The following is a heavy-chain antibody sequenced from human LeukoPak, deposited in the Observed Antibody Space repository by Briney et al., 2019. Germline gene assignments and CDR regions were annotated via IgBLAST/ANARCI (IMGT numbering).Heavy chain of an antibody. J-gene: IGHJ5*02. Sequence: ETLSLTCTVSGGSISSYYWSWIRQPPGKGLEWIGYIYYSGSTNYNPSLKSRVTISVDTSKNQFSLKLSSVTAADTAVYYCARCQVDTAMVLWFDPWGQGTLVTVSS. V-gene: IGHV4-59*01. D-gene: IGHD5-18*01. CDR2: IYYSGST. CDR3: ARCQVDTAMVLWFDP. CDR1: GGSISSYY.